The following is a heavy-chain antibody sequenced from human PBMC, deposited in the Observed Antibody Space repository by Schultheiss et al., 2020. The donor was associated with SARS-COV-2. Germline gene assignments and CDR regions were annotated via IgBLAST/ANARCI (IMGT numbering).Heavy chain of an antibody. D-gene: IGHD6-13*01. V-gene: IGHV4-31*03. CDR1: GGSISSGGYY. CDR3: ARDLWGSSWPSYFDY. J-gene: IGHJ4*02. Sequence: LRLSCTVSGGSISSGGYYWSWIRQHPGKGLEWIGYIYYSGSTYYNPSLKSRVTISVDTSKNQFSLKLSSVTAADTAVYYCARDLWGSSWPSYFDYWGQGTLVTVSS. CDR2: IYYSGST.